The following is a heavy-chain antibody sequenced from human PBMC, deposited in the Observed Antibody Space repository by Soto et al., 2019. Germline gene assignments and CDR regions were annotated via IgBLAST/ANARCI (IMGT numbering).Heavy chain of an antibody. J-gene: IGHJ4*02. CDR3: ARGRISIDY. V-gene: IGHV4-31*02. Sequence: LCGGSISSGGYYWSWIRQHPGKGLEWIGYIYYSGSTYYNPSLKSRVTISVDTSKNQFSLKLSSVTAADTAVYYCARGRISIDYWGQGTLVTVSS. CDR2: IYYSGST. CDR1: GGSISSGGYY. D-gene: IGHD3-10*01.